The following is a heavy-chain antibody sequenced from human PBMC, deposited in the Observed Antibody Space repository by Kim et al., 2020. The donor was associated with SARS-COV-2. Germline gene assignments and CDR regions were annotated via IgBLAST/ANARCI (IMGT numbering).Heavy chain of an antibody. CDR2: INSDRSST. D-gene: IGHD4-17*01. Sequence: GGSLRLSCAASGFTFSSYWMNWVRQAPGKGLEWVSRINSDRSSTSYADSVKGRFTISRDNAKNTLYLQMNSLRAEDTAVYYCARGGMTTNDSAGYWGQGTLVTVSS. CDR1: GFTFSSYW. V-gene: IGHV3-74*01. CDR3: ARGGMTTNDSAGY. J-gene: IGHJ1*01.